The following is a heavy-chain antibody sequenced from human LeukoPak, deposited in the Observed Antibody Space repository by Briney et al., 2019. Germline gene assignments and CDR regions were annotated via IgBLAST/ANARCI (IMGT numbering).Heavy chain of an antibody. D-gene: IGHD3-9*01. CDR2: IYYSGST. CDR1: GGSISSYY. CDR3: ARELRCFDWLPHGTDAFDI. V-gene: IGHV4-59*01. Sequence: SETLSLTCTVSGGSISSYYWSWIRQPPGKGLEWIGYIYYSGSTNYNPSLKSRVTISVDTSKNQFSLKLSSVTAADTAVYYCARELRCFDWLPHGTDAFDIWGQGTMVTVSS. J-gene: IGHJ3*02.